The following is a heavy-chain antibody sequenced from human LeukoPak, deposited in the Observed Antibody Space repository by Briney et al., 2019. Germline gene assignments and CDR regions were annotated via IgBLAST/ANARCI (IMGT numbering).Heavy chain of an antibody. CDR1: GGSISSSSYY. Sequence: SETLSLTCTVSGGSISSSSYYWGWIRQPPGKGLEWIGSIYYSGSTYYNPSLKSRVTISVDTSKNQFSLKLSPVTAADTAVYYCARNSVGATTDSFDYWGQGTLVTVSS. J-gene: IGHJ4*02. D-gene: IGHD1-26*01. CDR3: ARNSVGATTDSFDY. V-gene: IGHV4-39*07. CDR2: IYYSGST.